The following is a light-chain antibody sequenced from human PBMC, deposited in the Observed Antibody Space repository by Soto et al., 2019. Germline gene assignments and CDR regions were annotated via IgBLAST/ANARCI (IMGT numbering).Light chain of an antibody. J-gene: IGKJ2*01. V-gene: IGKV3-20*01. CDR3: RQYVSSPYT. Sequence: EIVLTQSPVTLSLSPGEIATLSCRASQSVGSNYLAWYQQRPGQATRLLIHGASSRATGIPDRFSGSESGTGFTHNISILEPEDFAGYCCRQYVSSPYTFGQGTKLESK. CDR1: QSVGSNY. CDR2: GAS.